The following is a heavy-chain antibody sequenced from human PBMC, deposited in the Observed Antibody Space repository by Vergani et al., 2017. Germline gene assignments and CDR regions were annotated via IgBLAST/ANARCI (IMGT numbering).Heavy chain of an antibody. J-gene: IGHJ4*02. V-gene: IGHV4-61*02. CDR3: AYWSIAAGDSGPDS. CDR1: GASMSSVGYY. D-gene: IGHD6-13*01. CDR2: MLGSGTA. Sequence: QVQLQESGPGLVKPSQTLSLTCTVSGASMSSVGYYWTWIRQSAGKRLEWIGDMLGSGTANYNPSFQGRVSMSVATSKNQYSLTLSSVKATDTAVYYSAYWSIAAGDSGPDSWGQGTRVTVSS.